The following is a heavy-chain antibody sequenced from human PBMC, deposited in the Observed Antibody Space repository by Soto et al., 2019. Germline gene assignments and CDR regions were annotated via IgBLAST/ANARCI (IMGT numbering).Heavy chain of an antibody. Sequence: GESLNISCKASGYSFATYWIGWVRQMPEKGLEWMAIIYPGDSDTRYSPSFQGQVTISADKSISTAYLQWNSLKASDTAMYYCARQVSTGGHYWGQGTLVTVSS. CDR1: GYSFATYW. CDR2: IYPGDSDT. V-gene: IGHV5-51*01. D-gene: IGHD2-8*02. CDR3: ARQVSTGGHY. J-gene: IGHJ4*02.